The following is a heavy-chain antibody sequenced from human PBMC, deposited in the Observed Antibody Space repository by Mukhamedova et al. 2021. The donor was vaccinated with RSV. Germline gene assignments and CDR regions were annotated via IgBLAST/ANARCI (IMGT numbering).Heavy chain of an antibody. CDR3: AKDPASPYYYYMAV. CDR1: SSYG. CDR2: IRYDGSNK. J-gene: IGHJ6*03. V-gene: IGHV3-30*02. Sequence: SSYGMHWVRQAPGKGLEWVAFIRYDGSNKYYADSVKGRFTISRDNSKNTLYLQMNSLRAEDTAVYYCAKDPASPYYYYMAVWGQ.